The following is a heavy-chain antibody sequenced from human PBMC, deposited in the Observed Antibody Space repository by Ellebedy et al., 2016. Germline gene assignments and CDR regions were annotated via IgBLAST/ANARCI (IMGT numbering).Heavy chain of an antibody. V-gene: IGHV3-21*01. CDR3: ARRGIAVDFDY. J-gene: IGHJ4*02. Sequence: GGSLRLSXAASGSTFSGYTMNWVRQAPGKGLEWVSSISSSGSNIYYADSVKGRFTISRDNSKNTLYLQMNSLRAEDTAVYYCARRGIAVDFDYWGQGTLVTVSS. CDR2: ISSSGSNI. D-gene: IGHD6-19*01. CDR1: GSTFSGYT.